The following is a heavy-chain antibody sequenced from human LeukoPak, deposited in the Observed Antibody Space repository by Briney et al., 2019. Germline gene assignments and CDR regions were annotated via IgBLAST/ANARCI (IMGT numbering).Heavy chain of an antibody. CDR2: IWYDGSNK. D-gene: IGHD5-12*01. Sequence: GGSLRLSCAASGFTFSSYAMSWVRQAPGKGLEWVAVIWYDGSNKYYADSVKGRFTISRDNSKNTLYLQMNSLRAEDTAVYYCARTPPIWWLRGYFDYWGQGTLVTVSS. J-gene: IGHJ4*02. CDR1: GFTFSSYA. CDR3: ARTPPIWWLRGYFDY. V-gene: IGHV3-33*08.